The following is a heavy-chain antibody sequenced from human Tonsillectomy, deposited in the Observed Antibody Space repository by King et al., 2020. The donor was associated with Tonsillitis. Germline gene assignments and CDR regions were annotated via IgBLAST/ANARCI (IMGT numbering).Heavy chain of an antibody. CDR1: GFTFSNYG. D-gene: IGHD2/OR15-2a*01. CDR2: IAYDASYE. CDR3: AKDGLAFSDWYFDL. Sequence: VQLVESGGGVVQPGRSLRLSCAASGFTFSNYGMHWVRQAPGKGLEWVALIAYDASYENNADPVKGRFAISRDNSKNTLYLEMNSLRVEDTSVYYCAKDGLAFSDWYFDLWGRGTLVTVSS. V-gene: IGHV3-30*18. J-gene: IGHJ2*01.